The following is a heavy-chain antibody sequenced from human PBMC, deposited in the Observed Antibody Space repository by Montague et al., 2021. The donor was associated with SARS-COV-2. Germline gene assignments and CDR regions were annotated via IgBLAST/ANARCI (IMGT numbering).Heavy chain of an antibody. CDR2: IYYSGNT. CDR3: ARLPPYRFNSNGHYYNAVDI. D-gene: IGHD3-22*01. Sequence: SETLSLTCTVSGGSISSSGYYWGWIRQPPGKGLEWIGSIYYSGNTYYSPSLQSRVTISVDTSKNQFSLRLNSMTAAGTAVYYCARLPPYRFNSNGHYYNAVDIWGQGTMVTVSS. J-gene: IGHJ3*02. V-gene: IGHV4-39*01. CDR1: GGSISSSGYY.